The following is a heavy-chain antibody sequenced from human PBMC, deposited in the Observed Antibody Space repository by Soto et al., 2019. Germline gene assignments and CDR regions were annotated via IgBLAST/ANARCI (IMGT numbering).Heavy chain of an antibody. D-gene: IGHD3-10*01. J-gene: IGHJ4*02. CDR1: GGSISSGGYY. CDR3: ARVPPSYYYGSGSYYLPPYYFDY. Sequence: SETLSLTCTVSGGSISSGGYYWSWIRQHPGKGLEWIGYIYYSGSTYYNPSLKSRVTISVDTSKNQFSLKLSSVTAADTAVYYCARVPPSYYYGSGSYYLPPYYFDYWGQGTLVTVSS. V-gene: IGHV4-31*03. CDR2: IYYSGST.